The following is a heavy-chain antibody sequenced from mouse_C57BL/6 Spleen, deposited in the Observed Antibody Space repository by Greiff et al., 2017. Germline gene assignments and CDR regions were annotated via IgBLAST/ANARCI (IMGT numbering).Heavy chain of an antibody. CDR1: GYTFTSYW. Sequence: QVQLQQPGAELVRPGSSVKLSCKASGYTFTSYWMDWVKQRPGQGLEWIGNIYPSDSETHYNQKFKDKATLTVDKSSSTAYMQLSSLTSEDSAVYYCASYDYYAMDYWGQGTSGTVSS. CDR2: IYPSDSET. CDR3: ASYDYYAMDY. J-gene: IGHJ4*01. V-gene: IGHV1-61*01.